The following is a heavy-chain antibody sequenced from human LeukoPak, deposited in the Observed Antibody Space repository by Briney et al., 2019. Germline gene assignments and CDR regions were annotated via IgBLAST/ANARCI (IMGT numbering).Heavy chain of an antibody. CDR1: GFTFDAYA. J-gene: IGHJ6*02. Sequence: GGSLRLSCAASGFTFDAYAMHWVRQAPGKGLEWVSLINKDGSATYYADSVKGRFTISRDNSKSSLYLQMNSLRSEDTALYYCATWAFYHSLDVWGQGTTVTVSS. CDR3: ATWAFYHSLDV. CDR2: INKDGSAT. D-gene: IGHD1-26*01. V-gene: IGHV3-43*02.